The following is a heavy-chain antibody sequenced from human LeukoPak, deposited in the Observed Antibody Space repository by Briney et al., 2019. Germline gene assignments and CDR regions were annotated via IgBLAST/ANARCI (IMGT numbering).Heavy chain of an antibody. V-gene: IGHV1-69*05. CDR3: ARGELRYFDWYGY. D-gene: IGHD3-9*01. J-gene: IGHJ4*02. CDR1: GYTFTSYG. CDR2: IIPIFGTA. Sequence: ASVNVSCKASGYTFTSYGISWVRQAPGQGLEWMGGIIPIFGTANYAQKFQGRVTITTDESTSTAYMELSSLRSEDTAVYYCARGELRYFDWYGYWGQGTLVTVSS.